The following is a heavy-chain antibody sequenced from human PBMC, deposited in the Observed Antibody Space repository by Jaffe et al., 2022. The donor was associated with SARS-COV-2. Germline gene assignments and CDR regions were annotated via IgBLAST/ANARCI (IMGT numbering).Heavy chain of an antibody. CDR3: ARADVLLWFGDQHAFDI. V-gene: IGHV3-30*04. CDR2: ISYDGSNK. CDR1: GFTFSSYA. Sequence: QVQLVESGGGVVQPGRSLRLSCAASGFTFSSYAMHWVRQAPGKGLEWVAVISYDGSNKYYADSVKGRFTISRDNSKNTLYLQMNSLRAEDTAVYYCARADVLLWFGDQHAFDIWGQGTMVTVSS. D-gene: IGHD3-10*01. J-gene: IGHJ3*02.